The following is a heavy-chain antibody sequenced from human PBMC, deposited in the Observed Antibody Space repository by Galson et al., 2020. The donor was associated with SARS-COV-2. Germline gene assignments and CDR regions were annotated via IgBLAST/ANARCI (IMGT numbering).Heavy chain of an antibody. Sequence: SETLSLTCTVSGGSISSGYHYWNWIRRPAGEGPEWIGHIFTSGSTNYNPSLKGRVTISMDASKNQFSPELTSVTAADTAVYYCARGDDRSLNWYFDVWGRGTLVSVSS. CDR3: ARGDDRSLNWYFDV. D-gene: IGHD3-16*01. CDR2: IFTSGST. V-gene: IGHV4-61*09. J-gene: IGHJ2*01. CDR1: GGSISSGYHY.